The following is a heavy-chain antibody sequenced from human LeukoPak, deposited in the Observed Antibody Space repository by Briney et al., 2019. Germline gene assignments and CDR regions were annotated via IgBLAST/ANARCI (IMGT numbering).Heavy chain of an antibody. CDR1: GFTFSSYG. CDR2: ISYDGSNK. J-gene: IGHJ4*02. CDR3: AKVDQLVVVTGFDY. Sequence: GGSLRLSCAASGFTFSSYGMHWVRQDPGKGLEWVAVISYDGSNKYYADSVKGRFTISRDNSKNTLYLQMNSLRAEDTAVYYCAKVDQLVVVTGFDYWGQGTLVTVSS. D-gene: IGHD2-21*02. V-gene: IGHV3-30*18.